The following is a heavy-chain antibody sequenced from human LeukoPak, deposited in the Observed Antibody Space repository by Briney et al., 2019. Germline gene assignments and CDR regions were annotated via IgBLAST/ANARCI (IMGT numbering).Heavy chain of an antibody. J-gene: IGHJ6*02. CDR2: IHYSGYT. CDR3: ARGTCISGSCYAGDYGMDV. CDR1: GGSISGGSITSYY. V-gene: IGHV4-59*08. Sequence: SETLSLTCTVSGGSISGGSITSYYWSWIRQPPGKGLEWIGYIHYSGYTNYNPSLKSRVTISLDTSKNQFSLKLTSVTAADTAVYYCARGTCISGSCYAGDYGMDVWGQGTPVTVSS. D-gene: IGHD2-2*01.